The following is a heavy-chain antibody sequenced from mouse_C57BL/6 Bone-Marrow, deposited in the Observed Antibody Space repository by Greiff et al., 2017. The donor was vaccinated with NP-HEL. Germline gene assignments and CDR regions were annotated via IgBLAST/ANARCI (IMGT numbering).Heavy chain of an antibody. CDR2: ISDGGSYT. CDR3: ARDLEYTSSDV. V-gene: IGHV5-4*01. CDR1: GFTFSSYA. D-gene: IGHD5-1*01. Sequence: EVQLVESGGGLVKPGGSLKLSCAASGFTFSSYAMSWVRQTPEKRLEWVATISDGGSYTYYPDNVKGRFTISRDNAKNNLYLQMSHLKSEDTAMYYCARDLEYTSSDVWGTGTTVTVSS. J-gene: IGHJ1*03.